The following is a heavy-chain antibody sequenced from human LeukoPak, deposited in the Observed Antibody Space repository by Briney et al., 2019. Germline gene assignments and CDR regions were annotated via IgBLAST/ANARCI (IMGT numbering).Heavy chain of an antibody. CDR2: ISAYNGNT. D-gene: IGHD6-13*01. CDR1: GYTFTSYG. J-gene: IGHJ5*02. V-gene: IGHV1-18*01. CDR3: ARDSTEAAAGPNWFDP. Sequence: GASVKVSCKASGYTFTSYGISWVRQAPGQGLEWMGWISAYNGNTNYAQKLQGRVTMTTDTSTSTAYMDLRSLRSDDTAVYYCARDSTEAAAGPNWFDPWGQGTLVTVSS.